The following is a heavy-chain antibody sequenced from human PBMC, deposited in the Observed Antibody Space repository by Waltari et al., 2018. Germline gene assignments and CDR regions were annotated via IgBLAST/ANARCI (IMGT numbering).Heavy chain of an antibody. V-gene: IGHV3-23*03. J-gene: IGHJ4*02. D-gene: IGHD6-13*01. CDR2: IYSGGSST. CDR1: GFTFSSYA. CDR3: AKVRVSNPGSSFFDY. Sequence: EVQLLESGGGLVQPGGSLRLSCAASGFTFSSYAMSWVRQAPGKGLEWVSVIYSGGSSTYYADSVKGRFTISRDNSKNTLYLQMNSLRAEDTAVYYCAKVRVSNPGSSFFDYWGQGTLVTVSS.